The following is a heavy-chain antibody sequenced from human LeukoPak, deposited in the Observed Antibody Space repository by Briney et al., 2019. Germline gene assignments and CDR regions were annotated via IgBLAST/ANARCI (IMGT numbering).Heavy chain of an antibody. CDR1: GYTFTIYD. J-gene: IGHJ4*02. Sequence: ASVKVSCTASGYTFTIYDINWVRQATGQGLEWMGWMNPNSGNTGYAQKFQGRVTMTRNTSISTAYMELSSLRSEDTAVYYCARGLVVAATPADFDYWGQGTLVTVSS. D-gene: IGHD2-15*01. CDR3: ARGLVVAATPADFDY. CDR2: MNPNSGNT. V-gene: IGHV1-8*01.